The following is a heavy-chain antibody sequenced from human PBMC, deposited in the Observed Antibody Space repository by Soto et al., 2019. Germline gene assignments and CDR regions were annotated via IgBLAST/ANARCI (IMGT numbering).Heavy chain of an antibody. CDR2: ISHDSNFI. J-gene: IGHJ4*02. D-gene: IGHD1-1*01. Sequence: GGSLRLSCAASGFTFSSHSMNWVRQAPGKGLEWVALISHDSNFIYYADSLKGRFTISRDNDKNSVFLQMNSLRTEDTALYYCVRERGWQLYFDYWGQGAQVTVSS. CDR1: GFTFSSHS. CDR3: VRERGWQLYFDY. V-gene: IGHV3-21*01.